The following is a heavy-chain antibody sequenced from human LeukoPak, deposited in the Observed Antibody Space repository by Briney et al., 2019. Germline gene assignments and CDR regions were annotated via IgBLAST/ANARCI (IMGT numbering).Heavy chain of an antibody. CDR2: INTNTGNP. CDR1: GNTFISYA. V-gene: IGHV7-4-1*02. CDR3: ARGASGSSAYTSAGH. Sequence: ASVKVSCEASGNTFISYAMNWVRQAPGQGLEWMGWINTNTGNPTYAQGFTGRFVFSLDTSVSTAYLQISSLKAEDTAVYYCARGASGSSAYTSAGHWGQGTLVTVSS. D-gene: IGHD3-22*01. J-gene: IGHJ4*02.